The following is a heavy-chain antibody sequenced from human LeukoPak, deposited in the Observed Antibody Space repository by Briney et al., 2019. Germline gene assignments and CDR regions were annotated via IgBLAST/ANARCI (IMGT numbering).Heavy chain of an antibody. CDR2: IYYSGST. CDR3: ARHAVAGTRFNWFGP. D-gene: IGHD6-13*01. Sequence: SETLSLTCTVSGGSISSYYWSWIRQPPGKGLEWIGYIYYSGSTNYNPSLKSRVTISVDTSKNQFSLKLSSVTAADTAVYYCARHAVAGTRFNWFGPWGQGTLVTVSS. V-gene: IGHV4-59*08. J-gene: IGHJ5*02. CDR1: GGSISSYY.